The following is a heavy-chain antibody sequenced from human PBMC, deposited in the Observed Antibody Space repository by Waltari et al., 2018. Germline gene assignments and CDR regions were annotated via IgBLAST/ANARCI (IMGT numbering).Heavy chain of an antibody. V-gene: IGHV3-15*07. CDR1: GFTSSTAW. Sequence: EVRLVESEGGSVKPGSSLGLACAASGFTSSTAWMNWVRPAPGRGLAWIDHIKSKTDGGTTDYAVHVKRRFTSSRDDLKNTLYLHMNVRKTEDTAVDYRSTNCLDTRGAAAGGYWGEGTLVTVSA. J-gene: IGHJ4*02. CDR3: STNCLDTRGAAAGGY. D-gene: IGHD2-8*02. CDR2: IKSKTDGGTT.